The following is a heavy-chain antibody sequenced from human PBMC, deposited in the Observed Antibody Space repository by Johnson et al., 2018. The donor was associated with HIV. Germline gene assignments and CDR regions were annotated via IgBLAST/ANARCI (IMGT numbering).Heavy chain of an antibody. CDR2: ISYDGSNK. CDR1: GFTFSTYA. CDR3: ARDNEDIVLVGAFDI. V-gene: IGHV3-30-3*01. D-gene: IGHD2-8*02. J-gene: IGHJ3*02. Sequence: QVQLVESGGGVVQPGRSLRLSCAASGFTFSTYAMHWVRQVPGKGLEWVALISYDGSNKYYADSVKGRFTISRDNSKNTLYLQMNSLRAEDTAVYYCARDNEDIVLVGAFDIWGQGTMVTVSS.